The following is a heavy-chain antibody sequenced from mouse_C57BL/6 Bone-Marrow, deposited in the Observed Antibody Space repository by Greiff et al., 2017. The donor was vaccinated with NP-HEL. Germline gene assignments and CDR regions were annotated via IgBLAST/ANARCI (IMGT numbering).Heavy chain of an antibody. CDR3: ARDYGSSYDPFAY. CDR2: IYPGDGDT. CDR1: GYAFSSSW. D-gene: IGHD1-1*01. J-gene: IGHJ3*01. V-gene: IGHV1-82*01. Sequence: VQLVESGPELVKPGASVKISCKASGYAFSSSWMNWVKQRPGKGLEWIGRIYPGDGDTNYNGKFKGKATLTADKSSSTAYMQLSSLTSEDSAVYFCARDYGSSYDPFAYWGQGTLVTVSA.